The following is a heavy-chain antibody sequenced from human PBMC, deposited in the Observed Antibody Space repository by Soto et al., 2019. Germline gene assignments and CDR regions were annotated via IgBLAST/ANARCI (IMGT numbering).Heavy chain of an antibody. D-gene: IGHD1-7*01. Sequence: GGSLRLSCAASGFTFSSYGMHWVRQAPGKGLEWVAVISYDGSNKYYADSVKGRFTISRDNSKNTLYLQMNSLRAEDTAGYYCGKGELGTCYDAFDIWGQGTMVTVSS. V-gene: IGHV3-30*18. CDR1: GFTFSSYG. J-gene: IGHJ3*02. CDR3: GKGELGTCYDAFDI. CDR2: ISYDGSNK.